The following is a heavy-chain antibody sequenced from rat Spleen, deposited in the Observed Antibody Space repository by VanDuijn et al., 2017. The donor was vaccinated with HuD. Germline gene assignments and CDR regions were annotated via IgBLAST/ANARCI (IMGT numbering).Heavy chain of an antibody. Sequence: EVQLVESDGGLVQPGRSLKLSCVASGFIFNDCYMAWVRQAPTKGLEWVATISYDGSSTYYRDSVKGRFTISRDNAKSTLYLQMDSLRSEDTATYYCVRQGYLRDWYFDFWGPGTMVAVSS. D-gene: IGHD2-7*01. J-gene: IGHJ1*01. CDR2: ISYDGSST. CDR1: GFIFNDCY. V-gene: IGHV5-29*01. CDR3: VRQGYLRDWYFDF.